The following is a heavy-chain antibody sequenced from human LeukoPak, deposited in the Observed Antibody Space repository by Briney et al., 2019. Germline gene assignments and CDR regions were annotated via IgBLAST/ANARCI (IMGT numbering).Heavy chain of an antibody. Sequence: SETLSLTCAVYGGSFSGYYWSWIRQPPGKGLEWIGEINHSGTTNYNPSLKSRVTISVDTSKNQFSLKLSSVTAADTAVYYCARDLYGDYPYWGQGTLVTVSS. J-gene: IGHJ4*02. CDR3: ARDLYGDYPY. D-gene: IGHD4-17*01. CDR2: INHSGTT. CDR1: GGSFSGYY. V-gene: IGHV4-34*01.